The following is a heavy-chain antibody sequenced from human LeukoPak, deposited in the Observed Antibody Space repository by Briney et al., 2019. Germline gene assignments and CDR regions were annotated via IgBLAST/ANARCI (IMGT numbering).Heavy chain of an antibody. CDR1: GFTFSSYA. CDR3: ARSTILNAFDS. D-gene: IGHD1-26*01. Sequence: GGSLRLSCAASGFTFSSYAMHWVRQAPGKGLEWVSYISRSGSYTYYAASVKGRFTISRDDAKSSLYLQMNSLRAEDTALYFCARSTILNAFDSWGQGILVTVSS. J-gene: IGHJ4*02. V-gene: IGHV3-21*05. CDR2: ISRSGSYT.